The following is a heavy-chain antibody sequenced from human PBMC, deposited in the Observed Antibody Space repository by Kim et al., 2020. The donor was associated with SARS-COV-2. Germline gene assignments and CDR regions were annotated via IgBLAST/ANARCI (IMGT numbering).Heavy chain of an antibody. Sequence: ADSVGGRFTISRDSSQTTVFLQVTSLRDDDTAVYYCAKDRAAAAGTGQFDYWGQGTLVTVSS. CDR3: AKDRAAAAGTGQFDY. J-gene: IGHJ4*02. D-gene: IGHD6-13*01. V-gene: IGHV3-23*01.